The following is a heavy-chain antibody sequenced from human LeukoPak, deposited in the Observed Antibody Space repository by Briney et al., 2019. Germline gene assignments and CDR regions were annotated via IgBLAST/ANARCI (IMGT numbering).Heavy chain of an antibody. CDR3: AKDRATVTRYYYYGMDV. J-gene: IGHJ6*02. Sequence: GGSLRLSCAASGFTFSSYGMHWVRQAPGKGLEWVAVISYDGSNKYYADSVKGRFTISRDNSKNTLYLQMNSLRAEDTAVYYCAKDRATVTRYYYYGMDVWGQGTTVTVSS. CDR2: ISYDGSNK. V-gene: IGHV3-30*18. CDR1: GFTFSSYG. D-gene: IGHD4-17*01.